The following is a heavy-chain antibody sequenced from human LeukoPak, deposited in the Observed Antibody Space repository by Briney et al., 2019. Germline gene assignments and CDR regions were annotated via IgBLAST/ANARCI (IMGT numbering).Heavy chain of an antibody. CDR2: ISWNSGSI. J-gene: IGHJ4*02. Sequence: PGGSLRLSCAASGFTFDDYAMHWVRQAPGKGLEWVSGISWNSGSIGYADSVKGRFTISRDNAKNSLYLQMNSLRAEDTALYYCAKDLFVAPRGPNDYWGQGTLVTVSS. V-gene: IGHV3-9*01. CDR1: GFTFDDYA. CDR3: AKDLFVAPRGPNDY. D-gene: IGHD2-15*01.